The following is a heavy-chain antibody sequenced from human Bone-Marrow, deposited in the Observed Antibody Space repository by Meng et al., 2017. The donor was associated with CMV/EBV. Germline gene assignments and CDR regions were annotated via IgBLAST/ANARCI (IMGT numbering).Heavy chain of an antibody. Sequence: GESLKIPCAASGFTFSNAWMSWVRQAPGKGLEWVGSIKSKTDGGTTDYAAPVKGRFTISRDDSKNTLYLQMNCLKTEDTAVYYCTTAGGDCSSTSCYKDDYYYYGMDFWGQGTTVTVSS. J-gene: IGHJ6*02. CDR2: IKSKTDGGTT. CDR3: TTAGGDCSSTSCYKDDYYYYGMDF. V-gene: IGHV3-15*01. CDR1: GFTFSNAW. D-gene: IGHD2-2*02.